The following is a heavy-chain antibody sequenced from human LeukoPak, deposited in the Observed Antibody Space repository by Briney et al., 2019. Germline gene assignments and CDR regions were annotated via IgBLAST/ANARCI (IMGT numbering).Heavy chain of an antibody. J-gene: IGHJ4*02. CDR1: GGTFSSYA. CDR3: ATEVAAAGAFDY. CDR2: FDPEDGET. D-gene: IGHD6-13*01. V-gene: IGHV1-24*01. Sequence: GSSVKVSCKASGGTFSSYAISWVRQAPGQGLEWMGGFDPEDGETIYAQKFQGRVTMTEDTSTDTAYMELSSLRSEDTAVYYCATEVAAAGAFDYWGQGTLVTVSS.